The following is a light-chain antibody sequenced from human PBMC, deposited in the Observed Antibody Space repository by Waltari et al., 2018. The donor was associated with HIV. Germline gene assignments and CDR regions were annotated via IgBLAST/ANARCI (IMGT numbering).Light chain of an antibody. CDR1: QNILYSSNNKNY. Sequence: DIVMTQSPDSLAVSLGERATINCKSSQNILYSSNNKNYLAWYQQKPGQPPQLLIYWATTGAFGVPDLFSSSGSAPDITPTSSRLQDDDAAVYYCQQYYTTPQTFGQGTKLEIK. CDR2: WAT. V-gene: IGKV4-1*01. J-gene: IGKJ2*01. CDR3: QQYYTTPQT.